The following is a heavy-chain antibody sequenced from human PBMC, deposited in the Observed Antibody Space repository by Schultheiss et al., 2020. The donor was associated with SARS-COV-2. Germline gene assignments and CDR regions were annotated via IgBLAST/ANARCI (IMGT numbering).Heavy chain of an antibody. Sequence: SVKVSCKASGGTFSSYAISWVRQAPGQGLEWMGGIIPIFGTANYAQKFQGRVTITADKSTSTAYMELSSLRSDDTAVYYCARDSLAAAGRDYWGQGTLVTVSS. D-gene: IGHD6-13*01. V-gene: IGHV1-69*06. J-gene: IGHJ4*02. CDR2: IIPIFGTA. CDR3: ARDSLAAAGRDY. CDR1: GGTFSSYA.